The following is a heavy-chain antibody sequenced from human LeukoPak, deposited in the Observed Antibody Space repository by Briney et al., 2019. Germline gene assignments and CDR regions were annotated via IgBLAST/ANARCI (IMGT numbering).Heavy chain of an antibody. V-gene: IGHV3-48*03. D-gene: IGHD3-3*01. J-gene: IGHJ4*02. Sequence: GGSLRLSCAASGFTFSSYEMNWVRQAPGKGLEWVSYISSSGSTIYYADSVKGRFTISRDNAKNSLYLQMNSLRAEDTAVYYCAKSDFWSGYGDYWGQGTLVTVSS. CDR1: GFTFSSYE. CDR3: AKSDFWSGYGDY. CDR2: ISSSGSTI.